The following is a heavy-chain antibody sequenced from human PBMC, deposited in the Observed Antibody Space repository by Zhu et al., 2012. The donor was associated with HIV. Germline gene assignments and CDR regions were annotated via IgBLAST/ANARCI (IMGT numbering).Heavy chain of an antibody. D-gene: IGHD4-11*01. CDR1: GVSISTSNYY. J-gene: IGHJ6*02. CDR3: ASHVTTISMLRGFYGMDV. V-gene: IGHV4-39*07. CDR2: INYRGSV. Sequence: QVQLQESGPGLVKSSETLSLTCTVSGVSISTSNYYWGWIRQPPGKGLEWIGGINYRGSVYNNPSLKSRVTISIDKSNNQFSLKLSSVTAADTAMYHCASHVTTISMLRGFYGMDVWGQGTTVAVSS.